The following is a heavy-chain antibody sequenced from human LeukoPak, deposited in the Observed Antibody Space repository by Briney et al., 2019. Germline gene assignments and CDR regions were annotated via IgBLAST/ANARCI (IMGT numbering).Heavy chain of an antibody. Sequence: PGGSLRLSCAASGFTFSNYAMSWVRQAPGKGLEWVSLISGITTNTYYADSVKGRFTISRDNSKTTLDLQMNSLRAEDTAGYYCAKHLLVGGTRGAYAFDIWGRGTMVTVSS. D-gene: IGHD1-26*01. J-gene: IGHJ3*02. V-gene: IGHV3-23*01. CDR2: ISGITTNT. CDR3: AKHLLVGGTRGAYAFDI. CDR1: GFTFSNYA.